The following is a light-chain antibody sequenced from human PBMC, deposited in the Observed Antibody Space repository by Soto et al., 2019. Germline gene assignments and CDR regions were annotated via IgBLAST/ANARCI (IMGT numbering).Light chain of an antibody. CDR1: SSDVGSYNL. CDR3: CSYAGSSTFYV. J-gene: IGLJ1*01. V-gene: IGLV2-23*02. Sequence: QSVLTQPASVSGSPRQSITISCTGTSSDVGSYNLVSWYQQHPGKAPKLMIYEVSKRPSGVSNRFSGSKSGNTASLTISGLQAEDEADYYCCSYAGSSTFYVFGPGTKLTVL. CDR2: EVS.